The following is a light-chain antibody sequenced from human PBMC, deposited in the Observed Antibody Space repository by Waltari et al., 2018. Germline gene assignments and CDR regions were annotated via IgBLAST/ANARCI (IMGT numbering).Light chain of an antibody. CDR1: QSVSSN. CDR3: QQRSNWPLT. V-gene: IGKV3-11*01. CDR2: EAS. Sequence: EIVLTQSPATLSLSPGERATLSCRASQSVSSNLAWYQQKPGQAPRLLIYEASNRATGIPARFSGSGSGTDFTLTISSLEPEDFAVYYCQQRSNWPLTFGGGTKVEIK. J-gene: IGKJ4*01.